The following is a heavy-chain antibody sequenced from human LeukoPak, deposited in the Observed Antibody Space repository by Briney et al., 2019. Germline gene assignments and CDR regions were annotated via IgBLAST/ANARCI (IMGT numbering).Heavy chain of an antibody. Sequence: SETLSLTCTVSGGSISSGDYYWSWIRQPPGTGLEWIGYIYYSGSTYYNPSLKSRVTISVDTSKNQFSLKLSSVTAADTAVYYCARAYSSRPFDYWGQGTLVTVSS. CDR3: ARAYSSRPFDY. J-gene: IGHJ4*02. CDR1: GGSISSGDYY. CDR2: IYYSGST. V-gene: IGHV4-30-4*01. D-gene: IGHD6-13*01.